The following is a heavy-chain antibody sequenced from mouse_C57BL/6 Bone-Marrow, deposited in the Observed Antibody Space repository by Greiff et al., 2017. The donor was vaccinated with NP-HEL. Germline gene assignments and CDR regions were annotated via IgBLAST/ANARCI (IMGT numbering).Heavy chain of an antibody. Sequence: EVKLQQSGPELVKPGASVKISCKASGYTFTDYYMNWVKQSHGKSLEWIGDINPNNGGTSYNQKFKGKATLTVDKSSSTAYMELRSLTSEDSAVYYCAAYFNWYFDVWGTGTTVTVSS. V-gene: IGHV1-26*01. CDR3: AAYFNWYFDV. D-gene: IGHD2-10*01. J-gene: IGHJ1*03. CDR1: GYTFTDYY. CDR2: INPNNGGT.